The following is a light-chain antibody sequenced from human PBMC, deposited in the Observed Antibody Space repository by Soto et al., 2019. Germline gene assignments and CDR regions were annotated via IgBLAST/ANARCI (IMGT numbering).Light chain of an antibody. V-gene: IGKV1-12*01. CDR2: AAS. CDR3: QQANSFPWT. CDR1: QSVDIW. J-gene: IGKJ1*01. Sequence: DIQMTQSPSTLSASVGARVTITCRASQSVDIWLAWYQQKPGKAPKLLIYAASSLQSGVPSRFSGSGSGTDLTITISSLQPEDGATYDCQQANSFPWTFGQGTKVDIK.